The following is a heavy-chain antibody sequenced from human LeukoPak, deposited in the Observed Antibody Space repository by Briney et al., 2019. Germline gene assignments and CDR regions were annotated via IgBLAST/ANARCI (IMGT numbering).Heavy chain of an antibody. Sequence: SETLSLICAVSGGSISSYYWSWIRQPPGKGLEWIGYIYYSGSTNYNPSLKSRVTISVDTSKNQFSLKLSSVTAADTAVYYCAKGDSSGWLFDYWGQGTLVTVSS. CDR2: IYYSGST. CDR3: AKGDSSGWLFDY. V-gene: IGHV4-59*01. CDR1: GGSISSYY. J-gene: IGHJ4*02. D-gene: IGHD6-19*01.